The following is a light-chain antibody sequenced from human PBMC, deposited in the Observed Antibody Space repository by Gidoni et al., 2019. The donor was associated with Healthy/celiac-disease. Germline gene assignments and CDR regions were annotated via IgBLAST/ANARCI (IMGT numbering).Light chain of an antibody. J-gene: IGLJ1*01. CDR3: QSYDSSLSGYV. CDR2: GNS. CDR1: SSNIGAGYD. Sequence: VSGAPGQRVTISCTGSSSNIGAGYDVHWYQQFPGTAPKLLLYGNSNRPSVVPDRFSGSKSVTSASLAITGLQAEDEAYYYCQSYDSSLSGYVFGTGTNVTVL. V-gene: IGLV1-40*01.